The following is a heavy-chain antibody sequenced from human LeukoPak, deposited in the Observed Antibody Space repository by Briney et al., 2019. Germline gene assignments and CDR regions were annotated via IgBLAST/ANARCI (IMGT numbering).Heavy chain of an antibody. CDR2: ISGSGGST. Sequence: PGGSLRLSCAASGFTFSSYAMSWVRQAPGKGLEWVSAISGSGGSTYYADSVKGRFTISRDNSKNTLYLQMNSLRAEDTAVYYCAKDRATVTTVFATDGMDVWGRGTTATVSS. V-gene: IGHV3-23*01. CDR1: GFTFSSYA. CDR3: AKDRATVTTVFATDGMDV. J-gene: IGHJ6*02. D-gene: IGHD4-11*01.